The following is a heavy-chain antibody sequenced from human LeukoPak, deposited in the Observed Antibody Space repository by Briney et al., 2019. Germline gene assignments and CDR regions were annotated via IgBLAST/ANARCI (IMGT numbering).Heavy chain of an antibody. V-gene: IGHV4-61*02. J-gene: IGHJ4*02. CDR2: IYTSGST. Sequence: PSETLSLTCAVSGGSISSGSYYWSWIRQPAGKGLEWIGRIYTSGSTNYNPSLKSRVTISVDTSKNQFSLKLSSVTAADTAVYYCAREESEQQLVPDPFFDYWGQGTLVTVSS. CDR3: AREESEQQLVPDPFFDY. CDR1: GGSISSGSYY. D-gene: IGHD6-13*01.